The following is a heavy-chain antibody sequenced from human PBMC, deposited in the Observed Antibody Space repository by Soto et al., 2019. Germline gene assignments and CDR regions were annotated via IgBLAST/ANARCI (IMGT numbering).Heavy chain of an antibody. CDR1: GFTFSSYA. Sequence: GGSLRLSCAASGFTFSSYAMHWVRQAPGKGLEWVAVISYDGSNKYYADSVKGRFTISRDNSKNTLYLQMNSLRAEDTAVYYCARPNYYDSSGYYLDYWGQGTLVTVSS. D-gene: IGHD3-22*01. J-gene: IGHJ4*02. CDR2: ISYDGSNK. CDR3: ARPNYYDSSGYYLDY. V-gene: IGHV3-30-3*01.